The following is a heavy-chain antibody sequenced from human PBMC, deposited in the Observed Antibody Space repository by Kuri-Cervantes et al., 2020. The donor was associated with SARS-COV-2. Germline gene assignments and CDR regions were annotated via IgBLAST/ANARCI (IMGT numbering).Heavy chain of an antibody. Sequence: GESLKISCSASGFTFSSYAMHWVRQAPGKGLQWVSMISPSSSYIYYADSVKGRFTISRDNAKNSLYLQMNSLRAEDTDVYYCATDSGSYRSSQDQDYWGQGTLVTVSS. D-gene: IGHD1-26*01. J-gene: IGHJ4*01. V-gene: IGHV3-21*01. CDR1: GFTFSSYA. CDR2: ISPSSSYI. CDR3: ATDSGSYRSSQDQDY.